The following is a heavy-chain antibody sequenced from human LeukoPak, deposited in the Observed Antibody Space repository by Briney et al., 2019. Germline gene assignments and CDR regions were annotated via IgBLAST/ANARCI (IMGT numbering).Heavy chain of an antibody. V-gene: IGHV1-2*02. Sequence: VASVKVSCKASGYTFTGYYMHWVRQAPGQGLEWMGWINPNSGGTNYAQKFQGRVTMTRDTSISTAYMELSRLRSDDTAVYYCARDLSRGEPTDYWGQGTLVTVSS. J-gene: IGHJ4*02. CDR3: ARDLSRGEPTDY. D-gene: IGHD3-16*01. CDR1: GYTFTGYY. CDR2: INPNSGGT.